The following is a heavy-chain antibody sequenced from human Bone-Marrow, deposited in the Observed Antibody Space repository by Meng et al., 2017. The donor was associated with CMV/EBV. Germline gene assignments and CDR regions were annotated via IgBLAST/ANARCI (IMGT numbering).Heavy chain of an antibody. J-gene: IGHJ3*02. CDR3: ARQRDEIVGGYGAFDI. Sequence: SVKVSCKASGGTFSSYAISWVRQAPGQGLEWMGGIIPIFGTANYAQKFQGRVTITTDDSTSTAYMDLSSLRSEDTAVYYCARQRDEIVGGYGAFDIWGQGTMVTVSS. CDR2: IIPIFGTA. V-gene: IGHV1-69*05. CDR1: GGTFSSYA. D-gene: IGHD1-26*01.